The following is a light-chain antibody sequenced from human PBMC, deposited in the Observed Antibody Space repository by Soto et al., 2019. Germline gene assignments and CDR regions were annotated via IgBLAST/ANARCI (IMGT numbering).Light chain of an antibody. CDR2: GNS. CDR1: SSNIGAGYD. V-gene: IGLV1-40*01. Sequence: QSVLTQPPSVSGAPRQRVTISCTGSSSNIGAGYDVHWYQQLPGTAPKLLIYGNSNRPSGVPDRFSGSKSGTSASLAITGLQAEDEAEYYCQSYDSSLSGVVFGGGTQLTVL. CDR3: QSYDSSLSGVV. J-gene: IGLJ2*01.